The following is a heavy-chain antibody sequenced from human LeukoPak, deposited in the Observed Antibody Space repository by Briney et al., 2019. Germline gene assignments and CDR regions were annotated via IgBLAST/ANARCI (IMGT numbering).Heavy chain of an antibody. CDR1: GYTFTGYY. J-gene: IGHJ4*02. D-gene: IGHD5-18*01. Sequence: ASVKVSCKASGYTFTGYYMHWVRQAPGQGLEWMGWINPNSGGTNYAQKFQGRVTMTRDTSISTAYMELSRLRSDDTAVYYCARGLQIQLWLSSTSDYWGQGTLVTVSS. CDR3: ARGLQIQLWLSSTSDY. CDR2: INPNSGGT. V-gene: IGHV1-2*02.